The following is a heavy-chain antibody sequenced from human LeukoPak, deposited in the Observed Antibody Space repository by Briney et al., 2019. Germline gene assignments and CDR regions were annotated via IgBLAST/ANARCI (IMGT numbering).Heavy chain of an antibody. D-gene: IGHD4-11*01. Sequence: PSETLSLTCAVSGGSISSSNWWSWVRQPPGKGLEWIGEIYHSGSTNYNPSLKSRVTISVDKSKNQFSLKLSSVTAADTAVYYCARYETLQPSYGMDVWGQGTTVTVSS. J-gene: IGHJ6*02. CDR1: GGSISSSNW. CDR3: ARYETLQPSYGMDV. CDR2: IYHSGST. V-gene: IGHV4-4*02.